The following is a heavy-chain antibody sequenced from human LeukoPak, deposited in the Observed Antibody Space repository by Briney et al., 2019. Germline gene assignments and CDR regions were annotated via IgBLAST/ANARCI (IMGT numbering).Heavy chain of an antibody. Sequence: ASVKVSCKAPGYTFAGYYMHWVRQAPGQGLEWMGWINPNSGDTNYAQKFQGRVTMTRDTSISTAYMELSRLRSDDTAVYYCASIYSSGYETDYWGQGTLVTVSS. J-gene: IGHJ4*02. CDR3: ASIYSSGYETDY. D-gene: IGHD3-22*01. CDR1: GYTFAGYY. V-gene: IGHV1-2*02. CDR2: INPNSGDT.